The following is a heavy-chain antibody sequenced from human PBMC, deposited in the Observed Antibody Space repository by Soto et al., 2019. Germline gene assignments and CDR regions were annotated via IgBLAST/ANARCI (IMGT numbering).Heavy chain of an antibody. Sequence: GGSLRLSCAASGLTFSTYWMHWVRQAPGKGLVWVSRINSDGSSTSYADSVKGRFTISRDNSKNTLYLQMNSPRAEDTAVYYCARDRAVAGKDEVWFDPWGQGTLVTVSS. CDR3: ARDRAVAGKDEVWFDP. D-gene: IGHD6-19*01. CDR2: INSDGSST. CDR1: GLTFSTYW. V-gene: IGHV3-74*01. J-gene: IGHJ5*02.